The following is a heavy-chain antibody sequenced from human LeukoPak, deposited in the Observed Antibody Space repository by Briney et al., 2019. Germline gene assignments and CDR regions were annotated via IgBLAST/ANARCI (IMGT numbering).Heavy chain of an antibody. CDR1: GFTFSNYN. Sequence: GGSLRLSCAASGFTFSNYNMTWVRQAPGKGLEWVSYISSSSSTMYYADSVKGRFTLSRDNAKNSLYLQMNSLRAEDTAVYYCARGRDIAAQASTWGQGTLVTVSS. CDR2: ISSSSSTM. D-gene: IGHD6-25*01. V-gene: IGHV3-48*01. J-gene: IGHJ5*02. CDR3: ARGRDIAAQAST.